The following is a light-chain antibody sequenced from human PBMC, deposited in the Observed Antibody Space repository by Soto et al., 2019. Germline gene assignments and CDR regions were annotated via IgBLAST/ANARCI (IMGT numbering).Light chain of an antibody. CDR2: GAS. CDR1: QSLLSSADNKNY. Sequence: DIVLTQSPDSLAVSLGERATINCKSSQSLLSSADNKNYLAWYQQKSGQPPKLLIYGASTRLSGVPDRISGSGSGTDFTLTISSLQAEDVAIYSCQQYYSGPITFGGGTKVEIK. J-gene: IGKJ4*01. CDR3: QQYYSGPIT. V-gene: IGKV4-1*01.